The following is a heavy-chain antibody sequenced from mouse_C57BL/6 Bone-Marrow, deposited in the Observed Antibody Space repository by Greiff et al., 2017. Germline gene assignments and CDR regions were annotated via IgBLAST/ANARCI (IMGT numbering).Heavy chain of an antibody. CDR2: IYPGGGYT. Sequence: QVQLQQSGAELVRPGTSVKMSCKASGYTFTNYWIGWAKQRPGHGLEWIGDIYPGGGYTNYNEKFKGTATLTADKSSSTAYMQFSSLTSEDSAIYYCARLYYDYDAYAMDYWGQGTSVTVSS. J-gene: IGHJ4*01. CDR1: GYTFTNYW. V-gene: IGHV1-63*01. CDR3: ARLYYDYDAYAMDY. D-gene: IGHD2-4*01.